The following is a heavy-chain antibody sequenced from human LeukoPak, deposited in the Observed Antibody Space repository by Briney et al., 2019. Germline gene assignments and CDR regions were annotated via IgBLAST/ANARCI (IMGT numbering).Heavy chain of an antibody. CDR3: AWSAYFDY. Sequence: GGSLRLSCAASGFTFSNYAMHWVRQAPGKGLEWVAVISYDGSNKYYADSVKGRFTISRDNSKNTLYLQMNNLRVEDTAVYYCAWSAYFDYWGQGTLVTVSS. CDR1: GFTFSNYA. J-gene: IGHJ4*02. CDR2: ISYDGSNK. V-gene: IGHV3-30-3*01.